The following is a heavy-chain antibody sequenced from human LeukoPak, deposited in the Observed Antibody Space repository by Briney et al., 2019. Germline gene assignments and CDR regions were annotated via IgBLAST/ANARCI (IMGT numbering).Heavy chain of an antibody. Sequence: GGSLRLSCAASGFTVGGNYMSWVRQAPGKGLEWVSVIYSGGTTYYADSVKGRFTISRDNAKNSLYLQMNSLRAEDTAVYYCARDLLDYGDYGGLDYWGQGTLVTVSS. CDR2: IYSGGTT. D-gene: IGHD4-17*01. V-gene: IGHV3-66*01. CDR3: ARDLLDYGDYGGLDY. CDR1: GFTVGGNY. J-gene: IGHJ4*02.